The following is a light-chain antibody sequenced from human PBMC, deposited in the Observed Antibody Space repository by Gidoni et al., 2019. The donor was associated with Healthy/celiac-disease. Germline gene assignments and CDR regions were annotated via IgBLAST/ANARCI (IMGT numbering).Light chain of an antibody. CDR3: TSYTSSSIVV. Sequence: QSALTQTASVSGSPGPSITISCTGTSSDGGGYNYVSWYQHHPGKAPKLMIYEFINRPSGVSNRFSGSKSGNTASLTISGLQAEDEADYYCTSYTSSSIVVFGGGTKLTVL. CDR2: EFI. CDR1: SSDGGGYNY. J-gene: IGLJ2*01. V-gene: IGLV2-14*01.